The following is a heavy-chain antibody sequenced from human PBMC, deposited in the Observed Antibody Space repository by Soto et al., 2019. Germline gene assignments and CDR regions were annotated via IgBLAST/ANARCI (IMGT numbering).Heavy chain of an antibody. V-gene: IGHV3-23*01. J-gene: IGHJ3*02. CDR2: VGGSDSDK. CDR3: AKDATAVNGVWDPFDM. CDR1: GFPFSAYA. D-gene: IGHD2-8*01. Sequence: EVQLLESGGGVVQPGGSLRLSCAASGFPFSAYAMSWVRQAPGKGLQWVSGVGGSDSDKHYADSVRCRFTVSRDNSKNTLYLQMNSLRADDTAVYYCAKDATAVNGVWDPFDMWGQGTEVTVSS.